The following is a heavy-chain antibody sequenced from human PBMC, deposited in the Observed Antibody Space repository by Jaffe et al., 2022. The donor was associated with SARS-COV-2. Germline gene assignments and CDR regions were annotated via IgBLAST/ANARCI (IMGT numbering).Heavy chain of an antibody. CDR3: AKDYDFWSALRGNYGMDV. CDR1: GFTFSSYG. Sequence: QVQLVESGGGVVQPGRSLRLSCAASGFTFSSYGMHWVRQAPGKGLEWVAVISYDGSNKYYADSVKGRFTISRDNSKNTLYLQMNSLRAEDTAVYYCAKDYDFWSALRGNYGMDVWGQGTTVTVSS. D-gene: IGHD3-3*01. J-gene: IGHJ6*02. V-gene: IGHV3-30*18. CDR2: ISYDGSNK.